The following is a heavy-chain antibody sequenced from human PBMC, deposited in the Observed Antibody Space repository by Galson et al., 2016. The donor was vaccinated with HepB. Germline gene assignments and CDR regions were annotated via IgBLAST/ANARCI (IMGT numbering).Heavy chain of an antibody. Sequence: SVKVSCKASGYSFATYGITWVRQAPGQGLEWMGWVSPYAGNTRYAEKFQGRVTMTTDTSTTTAYMELTNLKSDDPALYYCARGASWLDPWGQGTLVTVSP. CDR3: ARGASWLDP. V-gene: IGHV1-18*01. J-gene: IGHJ5*02. CDR1: GYSFATYG. CDR2: VSPYAGNT.